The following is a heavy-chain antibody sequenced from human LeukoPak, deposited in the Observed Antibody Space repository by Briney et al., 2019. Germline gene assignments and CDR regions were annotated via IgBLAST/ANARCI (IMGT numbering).Heavy chain of an antibody. CDR1: GYTFTGYY. V-gene: IGHV1-2*02. J-gene: IGHJ3*02. D-gene: IGHD3-9*01. Sequence: GASVKVSCKASGYTFTGYYMHWVRQAPGQELEWMGWINPNSGGTNYAQKFQGRVTMTRDTSISTAYMELSRLRSDDTAVYYCARDQAGHYDILTGYYHDAFDIWGQGTMVTVSS. CDR3: ARDQAGHYDILTGYYHDAFDI. CDR2: INPNSGGT.